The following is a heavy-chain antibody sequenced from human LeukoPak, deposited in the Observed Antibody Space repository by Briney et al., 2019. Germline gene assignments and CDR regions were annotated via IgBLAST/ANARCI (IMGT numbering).Heavy chain of an antibody. CDR3: ARDTTDYYYMDV. J-gene: IGHJ6*03. D-gene: IGHD2/OR15-2a*01. Sequence: GGSLRLSCAASGFTFTDCYMTWIRQAPGKGLEWVSYISSSGSVIHYADSVKGRFTISRDNAKNLVYLQMKSLRAEDTAVYFCARDTTDYYYMDVWGKGTTVTVSS. V-gene: IGHV3-11*04. CDR1: GFTFTDCY. CDR2: ISSSGSVI.